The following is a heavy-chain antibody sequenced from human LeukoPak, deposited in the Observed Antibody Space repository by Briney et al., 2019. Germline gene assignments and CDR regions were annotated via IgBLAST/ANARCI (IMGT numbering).Heavy chain of an antibody. D-gene: IGHD5-24*01. Sequence: SETLSLTCTVSGGSISSYYWSWIRQPPGKGLQWIGYIYYSGSTYYSPSLKSRVTISLDTSKNQFSLKLSSVTAADTAVYYCAREGRYRYGYNEYHSYMDIWGKGTTVTVSS. CDR2: IYYSGST. V-gene: IGHV4-59*01. CDR3: AREGRYRYGYNEYHSYMDI. J-gene: IGHJ6*03. CDR1: GGSISSYY.